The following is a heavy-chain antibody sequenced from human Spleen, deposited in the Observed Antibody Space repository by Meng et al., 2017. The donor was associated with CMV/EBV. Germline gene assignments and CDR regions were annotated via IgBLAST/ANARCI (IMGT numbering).Heavy chain of an antibody. CDR3: ARGGQPRAFDI. D-gene: IGHD3-16*01. J-gene: IGHJ3*02. V-gene: IGHV3-74*03. CDR1: GFTFSSYW. Sequence: GESLKISCEASGFTFSSYWMHWVRQAPGQGLVWVSRINTDGSSTTYADSVKGRFTISRDNAKNTLFLQMHSLRAEDTAVYYCARGGQPRAFDIWGQGTMVTVSS. CDR2: INTDGSST.